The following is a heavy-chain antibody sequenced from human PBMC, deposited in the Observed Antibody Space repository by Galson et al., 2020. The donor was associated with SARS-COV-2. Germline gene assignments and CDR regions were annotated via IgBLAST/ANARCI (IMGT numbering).Heavy chain of an antibody. CDR1: GFTFSSYE. J-gene: IGHJ6*03. V-gene: IGHV3-48*03. CDR2: ISSSGSTI. D-gene: IGHD3-22*01. CDR3: ARVPRWYYDSSGNRYYYYYMDV. Sequence: GESLKISCAASGFTFSSYEMNWVRQAPGKGLEWVSYISSSGSTIYYADSVKGRFTISRDNAKNSLYLQMNSLRAEDTAVYYCARVPRWYYDSSGNRYYYYYMDVWGKGTTVTVSS.